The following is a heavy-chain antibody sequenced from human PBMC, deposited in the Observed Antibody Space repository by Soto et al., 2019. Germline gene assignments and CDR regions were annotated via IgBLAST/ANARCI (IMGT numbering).Heavy chain of an antibody. J-gene: IGHJ5*02. CDR1: GGSISRDGYS. Sequence: QLQLQESGSGLVKPSQTLSLTCAVSGGSISRDGYSWSWIRQPQGKGLEWIGYIYHSGSTYYNPSLKRRVTLAVDRSKNQFSPKPSSVTAAYTAVYYCARVPLPWGQGTLVTVSS. V-gene: IGHV4-30-2*01. CDR2: IYHSGST. CDR3: ARVPLP.